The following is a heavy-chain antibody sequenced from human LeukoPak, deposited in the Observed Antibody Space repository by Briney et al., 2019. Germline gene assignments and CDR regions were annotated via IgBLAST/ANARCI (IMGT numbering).Heavy chain of an antibody. D-gene: IGHD2/OR15-2a*01. CDR1: GFTFSSYT. V-gene: IGHV3-30-3*01. J-gene: IGHJ5*02. CDR3: ARDSSRAFSSLDP. Sequence: GGSLRLSCAASGFTFSSYTMHWVRQAPGKGLEWVAVISYDGSNKYYADSVKGRFTLSRDNSKNTLYLQMNSLRAEDTAVYYCARDSSRAFSSLDPWGQGTLVTVSS. CDR2: ISYDGSNK.